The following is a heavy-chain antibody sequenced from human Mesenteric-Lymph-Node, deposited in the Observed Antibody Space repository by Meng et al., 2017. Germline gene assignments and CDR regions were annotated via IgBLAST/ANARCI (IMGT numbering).Heavy chain of an antibody. CDR2: VYHRGDT. V-gene: IGHV4-61*01. J-gene: IGHJ5*02. D-gene: IGHD6-13*01. CDR3: ARVAAAGNEWFDP. Sequence: QGQLWEPGPVLVRPSETLSPTCTVSGGSVSSANYYWSWIRQPPGKGLEWIGEVYHRGDTNYNPSLKSRVDISVDKSKNQFSLKLSSVTAADTAVYYCARVAAAGNEWFDPWGQGTLVTVSS. CDR1: GGSVSSANYY.